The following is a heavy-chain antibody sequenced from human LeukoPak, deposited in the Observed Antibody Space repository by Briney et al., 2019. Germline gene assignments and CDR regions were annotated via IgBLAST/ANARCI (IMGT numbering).Heavy chain of an antibody. CDR3: ARGRLTTVTTWYYHGMDV. CDR1: GYTFTSYD. D-gene: IGHD4-17*01. CDR2: MNPNSGNT. J-gene: IGHJ6*02. V-gene: IGHV1-8*01. Sequence: ASVKVSCKASGYTFTSYDINWVRQATGQGPGWMGWMNPNSGNTGYGQKFQGRVTMTRDTSISTAYMELRSLRSEDTAVYYCARGRLTTVTTWYYHGMDVWGQGTTVTVSS.